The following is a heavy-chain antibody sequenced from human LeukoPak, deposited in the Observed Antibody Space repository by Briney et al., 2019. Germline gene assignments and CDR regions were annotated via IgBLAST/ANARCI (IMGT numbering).Heavy chain of an antibody. D-gene: IGHD3-22*01. J-gene: IGHJ4*02. CDR2: IIPIFGTA. Sequence: SVKVSCKASGGTFSSYAISWVRQAPGQGLEWMGGIIPIFGTANYAQKFQGRVTITADKSTSTAYMELSSLRSEDTAVYYCARGPYEDYYDSSGYYRFDYWGQGALVTVSS. CDR1: GGTFSSYA. CDR3: ARGPYEDYYDSSGYYRFDY. V-gene: IGHV1-69*06.